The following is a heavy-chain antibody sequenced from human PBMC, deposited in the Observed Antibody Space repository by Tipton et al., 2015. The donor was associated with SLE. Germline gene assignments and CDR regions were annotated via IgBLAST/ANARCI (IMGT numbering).Heavy chain of an antibody. CDR1: VGSFSGYY. D-gene: IGHD6-19*01. Sequence: LRLSCAVYVGSFSGYYWSWIRQPPGKGLEWIGEINHSGSTNYNPSLKSRVTISVDTSKNQFPLKLSSVTAADTAVYYCASRTGIAVDYWGQGTLVTVSS. CDR3: ASRTGIAVDY. J-gene: IGHJ4*02. V-gene: IGHV4-34*01. CDR2: INHSGST.